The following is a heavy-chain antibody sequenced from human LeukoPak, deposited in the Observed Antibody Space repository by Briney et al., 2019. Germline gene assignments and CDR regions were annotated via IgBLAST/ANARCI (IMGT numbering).Heavy chain of an antibody. CDR3: ASSYYDSSGYSDY. D-gene: IGHD3-22*01. V-gene: IGHV3-23*01. CDR1: GFTFSSYA. J-gene: IGHJ4*02. Sequence: GGSLRLSCAASGFTFSSYAMSWVRQAPGKGLEWVSAISGSGGSTYYTDSVKGRFTISRDNSKNTLYLQMNSLRAEDTAVYYCASSYYDSSGYSDYWGQGTLVTVSS. CDR2: ISGSGGST.